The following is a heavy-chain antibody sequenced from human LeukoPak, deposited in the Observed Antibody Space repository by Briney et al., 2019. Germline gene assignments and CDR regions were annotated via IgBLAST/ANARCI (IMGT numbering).Heavy chain of an antibody. V-gene: IGHV4-38-2*01. J-gene: IGHJ4*02. CDR2: IYHSGST. D-gene: IGHD3-10*01. CDR3: ARAGARSLWFGFDY. CDR1: GYSISSGYY. Sequence: PSETLSLTCAVSGYSISSGYYWGWIRQPPGKGLEWIGSIYHSGSTYYNPSLKSRVTISVDTSKNQFSLKLSSVTAADTAVYYCARAGARSLWFGFDYWGQGTLVTVSS.